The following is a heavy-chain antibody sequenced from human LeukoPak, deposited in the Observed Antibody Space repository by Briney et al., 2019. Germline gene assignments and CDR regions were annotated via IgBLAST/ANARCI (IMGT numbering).Heavy chain of an antibody. V-gene: IGHV1-2*04. CDR2: INPNSGGT. Sequence: ASVKVSCKASGYTFTGYYMHWVRQAPGQGLEWMGWINPNSGGTNYAQKFQGWVTMTRDTSISTAYMELSRLRSDDTAVYYCARDPQGGAAAAPYYYYGMDVWGQGTTVTVSS. J-gene: IGHJ6*02. D-gene: IGHD6-13*01. CDR3: ARDPQGGAAAAPYYYYGMDV. CDR1: GYTFTGYY.